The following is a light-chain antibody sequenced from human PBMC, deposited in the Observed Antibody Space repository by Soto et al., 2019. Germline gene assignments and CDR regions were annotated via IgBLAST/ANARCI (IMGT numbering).Light chain of an antibody. CDR1: SSDVGGYNF. J-gene: IGLJ1*01. V-gene: IGLV2-14*03. Sequence: QSALTQPASVSGSPGQSVTISCTGTSSDVGGYNFVSWHQQHPGKAPKLMIYNVYDRPSEISYRFSGSKSGNTASLTISGLQGEDEADYYCSAYTVSRTYVFGTGTKVTVL. CDR3: SAYTVSRTYV. CDR2: NVY.